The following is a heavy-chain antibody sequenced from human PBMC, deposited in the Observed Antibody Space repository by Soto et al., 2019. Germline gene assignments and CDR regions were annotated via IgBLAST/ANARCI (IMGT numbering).Heavy chain of an antibody. D-gene: IGHD4-17*01. J-gene: IGHJ4*02. Sequence: SETLSLTCAVSGGSISSGGYSWSWIRQPPGKGLEWIGYIYHSGSTYYNPSLKSRVTISVDRSKNQFSLKLSSVTAADTAVYYCTRPDYGGNSGTSHYWGQGTRVTVAS. CDR2: IYHSGST. V-gene: IGHV4-30-2*01. CDR3: TRPDYGGNSGTSHY. CDR1: GGSISSGGYS.